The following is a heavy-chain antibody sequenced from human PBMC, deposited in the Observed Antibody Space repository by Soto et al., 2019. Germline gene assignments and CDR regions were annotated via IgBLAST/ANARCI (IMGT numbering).Heavy chain of an antibody. CDR1: GGSISSSSYY. Sequence: SETLSLTCTVSGGSISSSSYYWGWIRQPPGKGLEWIGSIYYSGSTYYNPSLKSRVTISVDTSKNQFSLKLSSVTAADTAVYYCANTFGGVIVPIFDYWGQGTLVTVSS. CDR2: IYYSGST. V-gene: IGHV4-39*01. J-gene: IGHJ4*02. CDR3: ANTFGGVIVPIFDY. D-gene: IGHD3-16*02.